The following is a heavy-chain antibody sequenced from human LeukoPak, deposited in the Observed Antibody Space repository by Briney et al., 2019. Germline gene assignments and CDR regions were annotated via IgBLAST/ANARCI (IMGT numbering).Heavy chain of an antibody. CDR2: ISGSGYTT. V-gene: IGHV3-23*01. D-gene: IGHD2-2*01. Sequence: GGSLRLSCAASGFTFSNFALTWVRQAPGKGLEWVSSISGSGYTTHYADSVKGRFTISRGNSKNALFLQVNSLRAEDTAVYYCAKSGPYCGSTTCNYFDYWGQGTLVTVSS. CDR1: GFTFSNFA. CDR3: AKSGPYCGSTTCNYFDY. J-gene: IGHJ4*02.